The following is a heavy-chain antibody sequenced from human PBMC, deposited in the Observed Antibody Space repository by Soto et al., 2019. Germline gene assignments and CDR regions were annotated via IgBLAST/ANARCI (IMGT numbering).Heavy chain of an antibody. Sequence: PSETLSLTCTVSGGSIASSLYYWGWVRQSPGKGPEWIESIYYSGSTHYNPSLKSRVTVSVDTSKNQFSLKLTSVTAADTAVYFCVSHRNYIVVSGSFFDYWSQGTLVTVSS. J-gene: IGHJ4*02. CDR3: VSHRNYIVVSGSFFDY. V-gene: IGHV4-39*01. CDR2: IYYSGST. CDR1: GGSIASSLYY. D-gene: IGHD6-19*01.